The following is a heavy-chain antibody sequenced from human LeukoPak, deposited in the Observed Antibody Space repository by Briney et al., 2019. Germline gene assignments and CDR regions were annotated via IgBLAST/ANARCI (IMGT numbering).Heavy chain of an antibody. J-gene: IGHJ4*02. D-gene: IGHD3-10*01. CDR3: AREHYYGRTGFRG. CDR1: GFTFSNYW. Sequence: GGSLRLSCAVSGFTFSNYWMSWVRQAPGKGLEWVANIKQDGSEIYYVDSVKGRFTISRDNAKNSLHLQMNSLRAEDTAVYHCAREHYYGRTGFRGWGQGTLVTVSS. V-gene: IGHV3-7*01. CDR2: IKQDGSEI.